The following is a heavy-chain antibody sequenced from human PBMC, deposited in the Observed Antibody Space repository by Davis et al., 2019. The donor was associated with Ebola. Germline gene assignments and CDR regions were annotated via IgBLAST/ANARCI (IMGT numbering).Heavy chain of an antibody. J-gene: IGHJ6*02. CDR1: GGSISSSSYY. CDR2: IYYSGST. D-gene: IGHD5/OR15-5a*01. Sequence: MPSETLSLTCTVSGGSISSSSYYWGWIRQPPGKGLEWIGYIYYSGSTNYNPSLKSRVTISVDTSKNQFSLKLSSVTAADTAVYYCARDSVLGYGMDVWGQGTTVTVSS. CDR3: ARDSVLGYGMDV. V-gene: IGHV4-61*01.